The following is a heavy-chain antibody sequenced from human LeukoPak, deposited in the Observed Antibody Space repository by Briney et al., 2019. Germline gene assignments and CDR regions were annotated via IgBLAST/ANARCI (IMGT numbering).Heavy chain of an antibody. V-gene: IGHV5-51*01. CDR3: ARRIAIFGDGNWFDS. CDR2: IYPGDSDT. J-gene: IGHJ5*01. D-gene: IGHD3-3*01. Sequence: PGESPKISCKGSGYSFTHHWIGWVRQMPGKGLEWMGVIYPGDSDTRYSPSFQGQVTISADESIGTAYLQWSSLKSSDTAMYYCARRIAIFGDGNWFDSWGQGTLVTVSS. CDR1: GYSFTHHW.